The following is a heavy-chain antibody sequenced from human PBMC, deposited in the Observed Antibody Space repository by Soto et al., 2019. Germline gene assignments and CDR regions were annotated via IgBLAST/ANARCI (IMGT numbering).Heavy chain of an antibody. CDR3: AKDRPTGWCSSTSCYLYYYYYGMDV. V-gene: IGHV3-23*01. D-gene: IGHD2-2*01. Sequence: GSLRLSCAASVFTFSSYAMSWVRQAPGKGLEWVSAISGSGGSTYYADSVKGRFTISRDNSKNTLYLQMNSLRAEDTAVYYCAKDRPTGWCSSTSCYLYYYYYGMDVWGQGTTVTVSS. CDR1: VFTFSSYA. J-gene: IGHJ6*02. CDR2: ISGSGGST.